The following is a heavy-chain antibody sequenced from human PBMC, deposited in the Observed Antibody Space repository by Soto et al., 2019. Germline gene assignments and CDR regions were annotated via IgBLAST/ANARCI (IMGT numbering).Heavy chain of an antibody. J-gene: IGHJ4*02. CDR1: GHSFTSYW. V-gene: IGHV5-10-1*01. CDR2: IDPSDSYT. D-gene: IGHD3-22*01. Sequence: PGESLKISCKGSGHSFTSYWISWVRQMPGKGLGWMGRIDPSDSYTNYSPSFQGHVTISADKSISTAYLQWSSLKASDTAMYYCARSYHDTDLSPFDYWGQGTLVTVS. CDR3: ARSYHDTDLSPFDY.